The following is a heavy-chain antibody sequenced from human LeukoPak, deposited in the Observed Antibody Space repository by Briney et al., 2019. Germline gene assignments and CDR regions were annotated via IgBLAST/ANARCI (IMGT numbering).Heavy chain of an antibody. J-gene: IGHJ1*01. D-gene: IGHD3-22*01. V-gene: IGHV3-74*01. CDR3: ARAPSEIGGYYPEYFRH. Sequence: GGSLRLSSAASGFTFSSYWMHWVRQAPGKGLVWVSRIKSDGGTNYADSVKGRFTISRDNAKNTLSLQMNSLRAEDTGVYYCARAPSEIGGYYPEYFRHWGQGTLVTVSS. CDR1: GFTFSSYW. CDR2: IKSDGGT.